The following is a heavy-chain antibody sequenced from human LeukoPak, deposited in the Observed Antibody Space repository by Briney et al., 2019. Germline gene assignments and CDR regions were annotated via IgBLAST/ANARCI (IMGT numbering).Heavy chain of an antibody. J-gene: IGHJ4*02. Sequence: ASVTVSCKASGYSFTGYYMHWVRQAPGQGLEWMGWINPNSGGTNYAQKFQGRVTMTRDTSISTAYMELSRLRSDDTAVYYCAIPPTTMGFDYWGQGTLVTVSS. D-gene: IGHD4-23*01. CDR1: GYSFTGYY. CDR3: AIPPTTMGFDY. CDR2: INPNSGGT. V-gene: IGHV1-2*02.